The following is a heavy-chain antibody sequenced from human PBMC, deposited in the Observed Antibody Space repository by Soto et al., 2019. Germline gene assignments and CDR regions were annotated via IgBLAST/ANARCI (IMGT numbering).Heavy chain of an antibody. CDR1: GYTFTTYW. Sequence: PGESLKISCKGSGYTFTTYWIGWVRQMPGKGLEWMGIIYPGDSDTRYSPSFQGQVTISADKSISTAYLQWSSLKASDTAMYYCARSLGSSDKGYYYYGLDVWGQGTTVTVSS. J-gene: IGHJ6*02. CDR2: IYPGDSDT. D-gene: IGHD2-2*01. V-gene: IGHV5-51*01. CDR3: ARSLGSSDKGYYYYGLDV.